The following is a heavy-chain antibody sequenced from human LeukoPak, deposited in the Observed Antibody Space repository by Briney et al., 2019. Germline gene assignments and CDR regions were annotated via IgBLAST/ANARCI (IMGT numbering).Heavy chain of an antibody. CDR3: AKDAIGQYRPYYFDC. CDR2: ISGSGEST. CDR1: GFTFSSYA. J-gene: IGHJ4*02. V-gene: IGHV3-23*01. Sequence: GGSLRLSCAASGFTFSSYAMSWVRQAPGKGLEWVSAISGSGESTYYADYVKGRFTVSRDNSKNTVNLQLNSLRAEDTAVYYCAKDAIGQYRPYYFDCWGQGTLVTVSS. D-gene: IGHD3-16*02.